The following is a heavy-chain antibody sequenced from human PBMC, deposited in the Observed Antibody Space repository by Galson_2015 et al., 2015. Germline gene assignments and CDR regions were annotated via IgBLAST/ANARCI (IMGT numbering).Heavy chain of an antibody. CDR1: GFTFSSYA. J-gene: IGHJ5*02. V-gene: IGHV3-23*01. D-gene: IGHD7-27*01. Sequence: SLRLSCAASGFTFSSYAMNWVRQAPGKGLEWVSTIIGSGGSTYYADSVKGRFTVSRGNSKNTLYLQMNSLRAEDTAVYYCAKHTGATARLGFDPWGQGTLVTVSS. CDR2: IIGSGGST. CDR3: AKHTGATARLGFDP.